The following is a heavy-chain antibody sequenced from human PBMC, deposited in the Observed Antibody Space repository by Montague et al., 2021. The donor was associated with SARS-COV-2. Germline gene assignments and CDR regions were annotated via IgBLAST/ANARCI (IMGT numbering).Heavy chain of an antibody. Sequence: SETLSLTCTVSGGSISSSSYYWGWIRQPPGKGLEWIGSIYYSGSTYYNPSLKGRVTISVDTSKNQFSLKLSSVTAADTAVYYRARVGHQQLVRLSGMDVWGQGTTVTVSS. CDR3: ARVGHQQLVRLSGMDV. CDR1: GGSISSSSYY. V-gene: IGHV4-39*07. D-gene: IGHD6-13*01. CDR2: IYYSGST. J-gene: IGHJ6*02.